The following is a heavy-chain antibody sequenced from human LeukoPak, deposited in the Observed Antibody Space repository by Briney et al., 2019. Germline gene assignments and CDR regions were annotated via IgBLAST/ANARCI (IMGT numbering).Heavy chain of an antibody. V-gene: IGHV4-59*11. CDR1: GGSISSHY. D-gene: IGHD5-18*01. CDR3: ARTVQGYSFGADSSYYYFMDV. J-gene: IGHJ6*03. Sequence: SETLSLTCTVSGGSISSHYWSWIRQPPGKGLEWIGYVFYGGSDNNDINYNPSLKTRVSISLDTSKKQFSLKMTSVTAADMAVYFCARTVQGYSFGADSSYYYFMDVWGKGATVTVSS. CDR2: VFYGGSDNNDI.